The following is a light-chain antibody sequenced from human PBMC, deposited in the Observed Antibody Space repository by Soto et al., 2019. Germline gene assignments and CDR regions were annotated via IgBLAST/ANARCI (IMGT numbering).Light chain of an antibody. V-gene: IGLV2-23*01. J-gene: IGLJ1*01. CDR2: ECS. CDR3: SAYTVSRTYV. Sequence: QSALAQPASVSGSPGQSITISCTGTSRDVGSYNLVSWYQQHPGKAPKLMIYECSKRPPGVSNRFSGSKSGNTASLTISGLQGEDEADYYCSAYTVSRTYVFGTGTKVTVL. CDR1: SRDVGSYNL.